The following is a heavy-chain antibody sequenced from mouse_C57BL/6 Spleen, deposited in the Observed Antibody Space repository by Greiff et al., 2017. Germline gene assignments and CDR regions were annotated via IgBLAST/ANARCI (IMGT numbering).Heavy chain of an antibody. CDR1: GFSLTSYG. Sequence: QVQLQQSGPGLVQPSQSLSITCTVSGFSLTSYGVHWVRQSPGKGLEWLGVIWSGGSTDYDAAFISRLSISKDNSKSHVFFKMNSLQADDTAIYYCATFYYGYDGGFAYWGQGTMVTVSA. V-gene: IGHV2-2*01. CDR3: ATFYYGYDGGFAY. CDR2: IWSGGST. J-gene: IGHJ3*01. D-gene: IGHD2-2*01.